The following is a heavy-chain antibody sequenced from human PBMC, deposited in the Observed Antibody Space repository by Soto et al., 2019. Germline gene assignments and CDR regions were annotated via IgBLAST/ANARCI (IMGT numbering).Heavy chain of an antibody. Sequence: QVQLVESGGGVVQPGTSLRVSCQVPGFSLSRYAIHWVRPAPGKGLEWVAVTLNDGKKVSYAYSVKGRFTVSRDNSKNTVAMQMNSVRSEDTAVYFCAKAGEVFGLVIFADLDYWGQGSLVTVSA. CDR2: TLNDGKKV. D-gene: IGHD2-21*01. CDR1: GFSLSRYA. CDR3: AKAGEVFGLVIFADLDY. V-gene: IGHV3-30*18. J-gene: IGHJ4*02.